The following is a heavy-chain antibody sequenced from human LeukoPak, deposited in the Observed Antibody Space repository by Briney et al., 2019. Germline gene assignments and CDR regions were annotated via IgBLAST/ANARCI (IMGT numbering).Heavy chain of an antibody. J-gene: IGHJ4*02. CDR2: IYYSGST. CDR3: ARETSWRYFDY. V-gene: IGHV4-39*07. CDR1: GGSISSSSYY. Sequence: PSETLSLTCTVSGGSISSSSYYWGWIRQPPGKGLEWIGSIYYSGSTYYNPSLKSRVTISVDTSKNQFSLKLSSVTAADTAVYYCARETSWRYFDYWGQGTLVTVSS.